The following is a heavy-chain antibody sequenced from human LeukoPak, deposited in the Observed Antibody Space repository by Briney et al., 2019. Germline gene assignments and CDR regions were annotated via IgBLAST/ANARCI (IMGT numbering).Heavy chain of an antibody. V-gene: IGHV4-34*01. Sequence: SETLSLAYAVYGGSFSGYYWSWLRQPPGKGLEWIGEINHSGSTNYNPSLKSRVTISVDTSKNQFSLRLSSVTAADTAVYYCARVYYDYVWGSSHPDYFDYWGQGTLVTVSS. CDR2: INHSGST. D-gene: IGHD3-16*01. J-gene: IGHJ4*02. CDR1: GGSFSGYY. CDR3: ARVYYDYVWGSSHPDYFDY.